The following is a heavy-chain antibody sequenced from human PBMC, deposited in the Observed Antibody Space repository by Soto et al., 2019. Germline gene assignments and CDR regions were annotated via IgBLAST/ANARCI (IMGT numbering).Heavy chain of an antibody. Sequence: QVQLQESGPGLVKPSETLSLTCTVSGGSISSYYWSWIRQPPGKGLEWIGYSYYSGSTNYNPSLKSRVTISVDTSKNQFSLKLSSVTAADTAVYYCASSEYYYDSSGYYRLIFDYWGQGTLVTVSS. D-gene: IGHD3-22*01. CDR1: GGSISSYY. CDR3: ASSEYYYDSSGYYRLIFDY. V-gene: IGHV4-59*01. CDR2: SYYSGST. J-gene: IGHJ4*02.